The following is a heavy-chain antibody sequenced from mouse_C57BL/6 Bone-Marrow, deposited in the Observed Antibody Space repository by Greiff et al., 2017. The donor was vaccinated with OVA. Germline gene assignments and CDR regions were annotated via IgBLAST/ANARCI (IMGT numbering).Heavy chain of an antibody. V-gene: IGHV5-12*01. Sequence: EVQWVESGGGLVQPGGSLKLSCAASGFTFSDYYMYWVRQTPEKRLEWVAYISNGGGSTHYPDTVKGRFTISRDNAKNTLYLQMSRLKSEDTAMYYCARRNFYWYFDVWGTGTTVTVSS. CDR2: ISNGGGST. CDR3: ARRNFYWYFDV. CDR1: GFTFSDYY. J-gene: IGHJ1*03.